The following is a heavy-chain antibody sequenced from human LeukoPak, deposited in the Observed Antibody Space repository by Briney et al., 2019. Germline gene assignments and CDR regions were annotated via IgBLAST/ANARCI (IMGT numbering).Heavy chain of an antibody. J-gene: IGHJ4*02. Sequence: SETLSLTCAVYGGSFSGYYWSWIRQPPGKGLEWIGEINHSGSTNYNPSLKSRVTISVDTSKNQFSLKLSSVTAADTAVYYCARGEATTYYFGYWGQGTLVTVSS. CDR2: INHSGST. D-gene: IGHD1-26*01. V-gene: IGHV4-34*01. CDR1: GGSFSGYY. CDR3: ARGEATTYYFGY.